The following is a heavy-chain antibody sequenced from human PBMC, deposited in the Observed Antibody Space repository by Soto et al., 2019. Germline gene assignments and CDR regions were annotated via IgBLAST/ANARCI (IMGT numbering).Heavy chain of an antibody. V-gene: IGHV3-48*01. CDR2: ISSSSSTI. J-gene: IGHJ4*02. CDR1: GFTFSSYS. Sequence: VQLVETGGGLVQPGGSLRLSCAASGFTFSSYSMNWVRQAPGKGLEWVSYISSSSSTIYYADSVKGRFTISRDNAKDALDLQMNSLRAAETAGYYCARANSYGYPGDFDHWGQGTLVTVSS. D-gene: IGHD5-18*01. CDR3: ARANSYGYPGDFDH.